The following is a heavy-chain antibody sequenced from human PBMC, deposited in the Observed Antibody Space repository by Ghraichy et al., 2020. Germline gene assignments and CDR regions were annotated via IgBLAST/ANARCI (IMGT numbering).Heavy chain of an antibody. V-gene: IGHV4-4*07. Sequence: SETLSLTCTVSGGSISSYYWSWIRQPAGKGLEWIGRIYTSGSTNYNPSLKSRVTMSVDTSKNQFSLKLSSVTAADTAVYYCARGGGPIEYNWFDPWGQGTLVTVSS. J-gene: IGHJ5*02. D-gene: IGHD1-26*01. CDR3: ARGGGPIEYNWFDP. CDR2: IYTSGST. CDR1: GGSISSYY.